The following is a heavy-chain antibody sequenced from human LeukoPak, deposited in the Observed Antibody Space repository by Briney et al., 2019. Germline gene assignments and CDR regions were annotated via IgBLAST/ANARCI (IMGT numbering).Heavy chain of an antibody. D-gene: IGHD3-22*01. CDR3: ARKEDYYDSSGYSGD. V-gene: IGHV1-2*06. Sequence: ASVKVSCKASGYTFTGYYMHWVRQAPGQGLEWMGRINPNSGGTNYARKFQGRVTMTRDTSISTAYMELSRLRSDDTAVYYCARKEDYYDSSGYSGDWGQGTLVTVSS. CDR1: GYTFTGYY. J-gene: IGHJ4*02. CDR2: INPNSGGT.